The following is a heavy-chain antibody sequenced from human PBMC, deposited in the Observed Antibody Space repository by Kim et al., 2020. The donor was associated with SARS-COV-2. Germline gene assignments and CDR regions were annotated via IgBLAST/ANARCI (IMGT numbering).Heavy chain of an antibody. V-gene: IGHV3-23*01. CDR2: ISGSGGST. Sequence: GGSLRLSCAASGFTFSSYAMSWVRQAPGKGLEWVSAISGSGGSTYYADSVKGRFTISRDNSKNTLYLQMNSLRAEDTAVYYCAKGSLNYDILTGPGAFDIWGQGTMVTVSS. J-gene: IGHJ3*02. D-gene: IGHD3-9*01. CDR1: GFTFSSYA. CDR3: AKGSLNYDILTGPGAFDI.